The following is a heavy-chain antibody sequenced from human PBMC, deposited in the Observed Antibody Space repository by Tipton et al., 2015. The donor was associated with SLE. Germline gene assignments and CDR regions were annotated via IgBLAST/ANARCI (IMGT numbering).Heavy chain of an antibody. V-gene: IGHV3-21*03. CDR1: GFTFSSYS. CDR3: ARARVSEGHFQH. CDR2: ISSSSSYI. D-gene: IGHD6-13*01. Sequence: SLRLSCAASGFTFSSYSMNWVRQAPGKGLEWVSSISSSSSYIYYADSVKGRFTISRDNAKNSLYLQMNSLRAEDTAVYYCARARVSEGHFQHWGQGTLVTVSS. J-gene: IGHJ1*01.